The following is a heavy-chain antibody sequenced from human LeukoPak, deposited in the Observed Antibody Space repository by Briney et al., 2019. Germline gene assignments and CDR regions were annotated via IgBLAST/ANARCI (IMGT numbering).Heavy chain of an antibody. CDR2: SYYSGST. D-gene: IGHD3-10*01. CDR1: GGSIGSYY. V-gene: IGHV4-59*06. CDR3: AKSGSYYGSTSG. Sequence: SETLSLTCTVSGGSIGSYYWSWIRQHPGKGLEWIGYSYYSGSTNYNPSLKSRVTISLDTSKNQFSLKLTSVTAADTAVYYCAKSGSYYGSTSGWGQGTLVTVSP. J-gene: IGHJ4*02.